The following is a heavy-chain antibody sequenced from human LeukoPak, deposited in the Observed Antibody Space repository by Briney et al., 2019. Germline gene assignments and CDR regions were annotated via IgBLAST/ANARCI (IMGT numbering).Heavy chain of an antibody. CDR3: ASEGYSSGHFDC. CDR2: ISYDGSNK. Sequence: GRSLRHSCAPSGFNLSSLAMLDVRQAPGRGLGCGEVISYDGSNKYYADSVKGPFTISRDNFKIALYLQMNSLRAEDVAVYYCASEGYSSGHFDCWGQGSLVTVSS. J-gene: IGHJ4*02. V-gene: IGHV3-30-3*01. D-gene: IGHD6-19*01. CDR1: GFNLSSLA.